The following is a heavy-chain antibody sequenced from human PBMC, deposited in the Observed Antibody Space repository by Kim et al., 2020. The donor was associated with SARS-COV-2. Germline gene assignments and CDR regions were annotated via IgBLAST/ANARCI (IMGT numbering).Heavy chain of an antibody. CDR3: VRVRRRNYFDY. J-gene: IGHJ4*02. V-gene: IGHV3-72*01. CDR2: T. Sequence: TEYAASVKGRITISRHESENSLYLQMNSLKTEDTAVYYCVRVRRRNYFDYWGQGTLVTVSS.